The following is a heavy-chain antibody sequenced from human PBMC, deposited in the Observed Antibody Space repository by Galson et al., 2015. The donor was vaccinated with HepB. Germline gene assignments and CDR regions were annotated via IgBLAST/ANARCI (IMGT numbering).Heavy chain of an antibody. CDR2: INTNTGNP. CDR3: ARPGYYDSSGYYFAPDY. J-gene: IGHJ4*02. Sequence: SVKVSCKASGGTFSSYTISWVRQAPGQGLEWMGWINTNTGNPTYAQGFTGRFVFSLDTSVSTAYLQISSLKAEDTAVYYCARPGYYDSSGYYFAPDYWGQGTLVTVSS. D-gene: IGHD3-22*01. CDR1: GGTFSSYT. V-gene: IGHV7-4-1*02.